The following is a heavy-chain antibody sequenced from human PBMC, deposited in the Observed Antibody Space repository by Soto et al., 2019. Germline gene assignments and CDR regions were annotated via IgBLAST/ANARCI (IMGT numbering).Heavy chain of an antibody. CDR2: ISYDGGNK. D-gene: IGHD3-22*01. J-gene: IGHJ4*02. V-gene: IGHV3-30-3*01. CDR3: ARPTYYYDSSGPPAY. Sequence: GGSLRLSCAASGFTFSSFALHWVRQAPGKGLEWVAVISYDGGNKYYPDSVKGRFTISRDNSKNTLYLQMNSLRVEDMAIYYCARPTYYYDSSGPPAYWGQGTLVTVSS. CDR1: GFTFSSFA.